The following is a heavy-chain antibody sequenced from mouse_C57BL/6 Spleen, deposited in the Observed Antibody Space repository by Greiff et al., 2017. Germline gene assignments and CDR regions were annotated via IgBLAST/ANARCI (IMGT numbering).Heavy chain of an antibody. V-gene: IGHV1-69*01. CDR3: ARSGYGNSYYYAMDY. CDR2: IDPSDSYT. Sequence: QVQLQQPGAELVMPGASVKLSCKASGYTFTSYWMHWVKQRPGQGLEWIGEIDPSDSYTNYNQKFKGKSTLTVDKSSSTAYMQLSSLTSEDSAVYYCARSGYGNSYYYAMDYWGQGTSVTVSS. CDR1: GYTFTSYW. J-gene: IGHJ4*01. D-gene: IGHD2-1*01.